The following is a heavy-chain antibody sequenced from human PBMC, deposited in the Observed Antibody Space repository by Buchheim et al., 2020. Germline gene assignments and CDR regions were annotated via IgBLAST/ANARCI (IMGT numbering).Heavy chain of an antibody. D-gene: IGHD3-3*01. Sequence: QVQLVQSGAEVKKPGASVKVSCKASGYTFTSYDINWVRQATGQGLEWMGWMNPNSGNTGYAQKFQGRVTMTRNTSISTAYMELSSLRSEDTAVYYCARGYQVLRFLEWLRQREYYYGMDVWGQGTT. CDR3: ARGYQVLRFLEWLRQREYYYGMDV. CDR2: MNPNSGNT. CDR1: GYTFTSYD. J-gene: IGHJ6*02. V-gene: IGHV1-8*01.